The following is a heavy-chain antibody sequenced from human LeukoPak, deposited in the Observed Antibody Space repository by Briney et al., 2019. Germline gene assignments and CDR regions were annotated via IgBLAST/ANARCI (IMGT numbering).Heavy chain of an antibody. CDR2: VDTDGSTV. CDR1: GFTFSAYW. D-gene: IGHD3-10*01. Sequence: PGGSLRLSCAASGFTFSAYWMNWVRQGPGKGLVWVARVDTDGSTVNYADSVKGRFTISRDNAKNTLYLQMNSLRADDTAVYYCARVLLGSWDWFDPWGQGTLVTVSS. CDR3: ARVLLGSWDWFDP. V-gene: IGHV3-74*01. J-gene: IGHJ5*02.